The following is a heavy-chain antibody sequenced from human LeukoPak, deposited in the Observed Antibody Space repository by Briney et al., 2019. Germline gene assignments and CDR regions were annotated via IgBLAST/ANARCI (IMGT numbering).Heavy chain of an antibody. D-gene: IGHD3-22*01. V-gene: IGHV1-46*01. CDR1: GYTFTSYY. Sequence: ASVKVSCKASGYTFTSYYMHWVRQAPGQGLEWMGIINPSGGSTSYAQKFQGRVTMTRDTSTSTVYMELSSLRSEDTAVYYCARVGSDYYDSSGYRGAFDIWGQGAMVTVSS. CDR2: INPSGGST. J-gene: IGHJ3*02. CDR3: ARVGSDYYDSSGYRGAFDI.